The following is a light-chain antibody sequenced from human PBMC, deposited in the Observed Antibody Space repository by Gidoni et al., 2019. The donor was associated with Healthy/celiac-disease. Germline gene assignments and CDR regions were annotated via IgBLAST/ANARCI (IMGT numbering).Light chain of an antibody. CDR1: QSISSY. CDR3: QQSYSTPLT. Sequence: IQMTQSPSSLSASVGDRVTITCRASQSISSYLNWYKQEPGKAPKLLSYAASSLQIGVPSRFSGSGSWTDFSLTISSLQPEDFATYYCQQSYSTPLTFGGGTKVEIK. CDR2: AAS. J-gene: IGKJ4*01. V-gene: IGKV1-39*01.